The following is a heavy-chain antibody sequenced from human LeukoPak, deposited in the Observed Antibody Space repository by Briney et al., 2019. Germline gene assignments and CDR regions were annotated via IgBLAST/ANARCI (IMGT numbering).Heavy chain of an antibody. V-gene: IGHV4-39*01. J-gene: IGHJ5*02. Sequence: SETLSLTCTVSGGSISSSSYYWGWIRQPPGKGLEWIGSIYYSGSTYYNPSLKSRVTISVDTSKNQFSLKLSSVTAADTAVYYCARHEYYYDSSGKNNWFDPWGQGTLVTVSS. CDR2: IYYSGST. CDR3: ARHEYYYDSSGKNNWFDP. D-gene: IGHD3-22*01. CDR1: GGSISSSSYY.